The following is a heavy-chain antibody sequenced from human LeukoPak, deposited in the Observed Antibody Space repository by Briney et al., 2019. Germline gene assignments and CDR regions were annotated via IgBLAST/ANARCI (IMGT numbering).Heavy chain of an antibody. D-gene: IGHD5-18*01. Sequence: GASVTVSCKASGYTFTSYGISWVRQAPGQGLEWMGWISAYHGNTNYAQKLQGRVTMTTDTSTSTAYMELRSLRSDDTAVYYCARVQSYGPYYYYYMDVWGKGTTVTVSS. V-gene: IGHV1-18*01. CDR1: GYTFTSYG. CDR3: ARVQSYGPYYYYYMDV. CDR2: ISAYHGNT. J-gene: IGHJ6*03.